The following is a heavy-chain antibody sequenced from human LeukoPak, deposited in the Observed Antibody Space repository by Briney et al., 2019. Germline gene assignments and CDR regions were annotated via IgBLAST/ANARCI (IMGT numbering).Heavy chain of an antibody. Sequence: SETLSLTCTVSGGSISSYYWSWIRQPPGKGLEWIGNIYYSGSTNYNPSLKSRVTISVDTSKNQFSLKLSSVTAADTAVYYCARVYCSGGSCYSGDAFDIWGQGTMVTVSS. CDR3: ARVYCSGGSCYSGDAFDI. V-gene: IGHV4-59*01. CDR1: GGSISSYY. J-gene: IGHJ3*02. D-gene: IGHD2-15*01. CDR2: IYYSGST.